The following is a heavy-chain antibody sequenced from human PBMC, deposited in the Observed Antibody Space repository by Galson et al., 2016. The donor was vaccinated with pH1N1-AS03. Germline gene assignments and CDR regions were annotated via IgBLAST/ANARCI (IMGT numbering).Heavy chain of an antibody. CDR3: ARDRHYDSSGRYFYESEH. D-gene: IGHD3-22*01. J-gene: IGHJ4*02. Sequence: VKVSCKASGGTFGNYAISWMRQAPGQGLEWMGGIHPIFGTPSYAQKFQGRLTVTADDSTSAAYVELSSLTSEDTAIYYCARDRHYDSSGRYFYESEHWGQGTLVIVSS. CDR2: IHPIFGTP. V-gene: IGHV1-69*13. CDR1: GGTFGNYA.